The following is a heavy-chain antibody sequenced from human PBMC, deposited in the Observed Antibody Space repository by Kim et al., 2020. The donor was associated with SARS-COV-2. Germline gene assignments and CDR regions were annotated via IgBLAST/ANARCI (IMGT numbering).Heavy chain of an antibody. Sequence: GGSLRLSCAASGFTFSSYSMNWVRQAPGKGLEWVSSISSSSSYIYYADSVKGRFTISRDNAKNSLYLQMNSLRAEDTAVYYCARSDDKKPTYSGSYGTLCFDYWGQGTLVTVSS. CDR2: ISSSSSYI. CDR3: ARSDDKKPTYSGSYGTLCFDY. D-gene: IGHD1-26*01. V-gene: IGHV3-21*01. CDR1: GFTFSSYS. J-gene: IGHJ4*02.